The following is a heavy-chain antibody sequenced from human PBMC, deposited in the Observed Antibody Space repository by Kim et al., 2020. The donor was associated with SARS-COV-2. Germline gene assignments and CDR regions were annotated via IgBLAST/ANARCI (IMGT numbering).Heavy chain of an antibody. CDR3: VRDSSGSY. CDR1: EVTFSSHW. J-gene: IGHJ4*02. D-gene: IGHD3-22*01. Sequence: GGSLRLSCAASEVTFSSHWMHWVRQVPGKGLVWVSCINGAGSFISYADSVKGRFTISRDNAKNTVYLQMSGLRAEDTAVYYCVRDSSGSYWGQGTLVTVSS. V-gene: IGHV3-74*01. CDR2: INGAGSFI.